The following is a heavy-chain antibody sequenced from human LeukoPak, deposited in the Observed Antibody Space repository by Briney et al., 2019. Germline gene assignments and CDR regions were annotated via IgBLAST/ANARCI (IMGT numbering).Heavy chain of an antibody. CDR3: ARGVSSGIGYCSSTSCSWGHDAFDI. CDR2: IIPIFGTA. D-gene: IGHD2-2*01. Sequence: GAAVKVSCKASGCTFSSYAISLVRQAPGQGLEWMGGIIPIFGTANYAQKFQGRVTITTDESTSTAYLELSSLRSEDTAVYYCARGVSSGIGYCSSTSCSWGHDAFDIWGQGTMVTVSS. J-gene: IGHJ3*02. V-gene: IGHV1-69*05. CDR1: GCTFSSYA.